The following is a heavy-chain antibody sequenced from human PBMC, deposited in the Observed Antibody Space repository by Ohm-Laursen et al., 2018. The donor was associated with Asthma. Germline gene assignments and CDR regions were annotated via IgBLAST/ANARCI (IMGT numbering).Heavy chain of an antibody. CDR3: ARRDFSGGDPSAAFDI. Sequence: SLRLSCAASGFTFSSYAMSWVRQAPGKGLEWVSTISGSGGNTYYADSVKGRFTISRDNSKNTLYMQMNSLRAEDTAVYYCARRDFSGGDPSAAFDIWGQGTMVTVSS. D-gene: IGHD2-21*02. CDR2: ISGSGGNT. J-gene: IGHJ3*02. V-gene: IGHV3-23*01. CDR1: GFTFSSYA.